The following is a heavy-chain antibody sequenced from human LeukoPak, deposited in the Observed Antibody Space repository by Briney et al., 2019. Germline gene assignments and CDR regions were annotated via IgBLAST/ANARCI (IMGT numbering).Heavy chain of an antibody. CDR2: INPSGGST. D-gene: IGHD6-13*01. Sequence: GASVKVSCKASGYTFTSYYMHWVRQAPGQGLEWMGIINPSGGSTSYAQKFQGRVTMTRDTSTSTVCMELSSLRSEDTAVYYCARDRKSFIAAAATDWFDPWGQGTLVTVSS. CDR3: ARDRKSFIAAAATDWFDP. V-gene: IGHV1-46*01. J-gene: IGHJ5*02. CDR1: GYTFTSYY.